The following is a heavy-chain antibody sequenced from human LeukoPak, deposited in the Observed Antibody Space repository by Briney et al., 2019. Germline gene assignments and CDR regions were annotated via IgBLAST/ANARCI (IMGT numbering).Heavy chain of an antibody. CDR3: TSPVLLWFGELSLQDANYYYYGMDV. CDR1: GFTFSGSA. CDR2: IRSKANSYAT. V-gene: IGHV3-73*01. D-gene: IGHD3-10*01. Sequence: PGGSLKLSCAASGFTFSGSAMHWVRQASGKGLEWVGRIRSKANSYATAYAASVKGRFTISRDDSKNTAYLQMNSLKTEDTAVYYCTSPVLLWFGELSLQDANYYYYGMDVWGKGTTVTVSS. J-gene: IGHJ6*04.